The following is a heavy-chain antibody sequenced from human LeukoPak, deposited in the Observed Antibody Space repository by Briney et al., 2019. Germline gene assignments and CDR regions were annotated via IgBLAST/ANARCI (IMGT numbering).Heavy chain of an antibody. V-gene: IGHV3-7*04. Sequence: QPGGSLRHACAASGFTFSSYWMSWVRQAPRKGLEWVANIKQDGSEKYYVDSVKGRFTISRDNAKNSLYLQMNSLRAEDTAVYYCARATTVAILDYWGQGTLVTVSS. CDR3: ARATTVAILDY. CDR2: IKQDGSEK. D-gene: IGHD4-17*01. CDR1: GFTFSSYW. J-gene: IGHJ4*02.